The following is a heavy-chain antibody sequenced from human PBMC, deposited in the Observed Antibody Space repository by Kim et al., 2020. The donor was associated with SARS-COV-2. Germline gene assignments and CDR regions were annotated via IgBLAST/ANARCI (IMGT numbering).Heavy chain of an antibody. J-gene: IGHJ4*02. D-gene: IGHD1-1*01. Sequence: GGSLRLSCAASGFTFSTSWMHWVRQAPGKGLAWVSRINRDGNGMDYADSVKGRFTISRDNAKNTLYLQMNTLRAEDTAVYYCARVSNDWKGVDYWGQGTLVTLSP. CDR1: GFTFSTSW. V-gene: IGHV3-74*01. CDR2: INRDGNGM. CDR3: ARVSNDWKGVDY.